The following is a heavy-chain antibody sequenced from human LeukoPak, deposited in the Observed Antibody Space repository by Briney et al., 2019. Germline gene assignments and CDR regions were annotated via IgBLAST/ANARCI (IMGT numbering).Heavy chain of an antibody. CDR2: ISAYNGYT. J-gene: IGHJ6*03. CDR3: AGVRPAGAYYNVLVGFSCYYYYYYYMDV. D-gene: IGHD3-9*01. V-gene: IGHV1-18*01. Sequence: ASVKVSCKAYGNTFTNNGISWVRQAPGQGLEWMGWISAYNGYTNYAQKFQGRVTITRNTSISTAYMELSSLRSEDTAVYYCAGVRPAGAYYNVLVGFSCYYYYYYYMDVWGKGTTVTVSS. CDR1: GNTFTNNG.